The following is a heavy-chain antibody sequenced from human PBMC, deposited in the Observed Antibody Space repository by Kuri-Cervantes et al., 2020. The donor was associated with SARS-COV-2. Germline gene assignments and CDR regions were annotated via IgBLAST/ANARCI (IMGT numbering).Heavy chain of an antibody. D-gene: IGHD7-27*01. V-gene: IGHV1-3*01. CDR1: GYTFTSYA. Sequence: GGSLRLSCKASGYTFTSYAMHWVRQAPGQRLEWMGWINAGNGNTKYSQKFQGRVTITRDTSASTAYMELSSLRSEDTAVYYCATSPLWGWFDPWGQGTLVTVSS. J-gene: IGHJ5*02. CDR2: INAGNGNT. CDR3: ATSPLWGWFDP.